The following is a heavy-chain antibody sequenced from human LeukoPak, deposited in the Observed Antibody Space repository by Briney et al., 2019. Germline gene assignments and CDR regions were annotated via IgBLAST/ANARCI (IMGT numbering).Heavy chain of an antibody. CDR2: ISGSGGST. J-gene: IGHJ4*02. D-gene: IGHD6-19*01. Sequence: GGTLRLSCAASGFTFSSYAMSWVRQAPEKGLEWVSVISGSGGSTYYADSVKGRFTISRDNSKNTLYLQMNSLRAEDTAVYYCAKGQVAGPTNNRFDYWGQGTLVTVSS. V-gene: IGHV3-23*01. CDR1: GFTFSSYA. CDR3: AKGQVAGPTNNRFDY.